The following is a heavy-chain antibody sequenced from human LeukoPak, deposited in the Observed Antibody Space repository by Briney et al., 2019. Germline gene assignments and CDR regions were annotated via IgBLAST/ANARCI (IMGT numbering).Heavy chain of an antibody. D-gene: IGHD6-13*01. Sequence: PSETLSLTCTVSGGSISSYYWSWIRQPPGKGLEWIGYIYYSGSTNYNPSLKSRVTISVDTSKNQFSLKLSSVTAADTAVYYCARGRESGYSSSWYFGEPLQQTQSYFDYWGQGTLVTVSS. V-gene: IGHV4-59*12. CDR3: ARGRESGYSSSWYFGEPLQQTQSYFDY. CDR1: GGSISSYY. CDR2: IYYSGST. J-gene: IGHJ4*02.